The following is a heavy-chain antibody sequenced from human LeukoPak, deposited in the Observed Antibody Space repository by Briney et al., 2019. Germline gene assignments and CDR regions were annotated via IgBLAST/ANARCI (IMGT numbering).Heavy chain of an antibody. CDR1: GYTFTGYY. D-gene: IGHD4-17*01. CDR2: INPNSGGT. Sequence: GASVKVSCKASGYTFTGYYMHWVRQAPGQGLEWMRRINPNSGGTNYAQKFQGRVTMTRDTSISTAYMELSRLRSDDTAVYYCARAPSQRLTTLYYYMDVWGKGTTVTVSS. J-gene: IGHJ6*03. V-gene: IGHV1-2*06. CDR3: ARAPSQRLTTLYYYMDV.